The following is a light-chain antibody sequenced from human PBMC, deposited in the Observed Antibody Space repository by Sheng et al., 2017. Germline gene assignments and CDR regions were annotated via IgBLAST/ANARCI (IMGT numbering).Light chain of an antibody. CDR1: QSISWF. CDR3: QQSYTIPPT. Sequence: DIQMTQSPSSVSASVGDRVTITCRASQSISWFLNWYQHKPGRAPKLLIYSAFTLQSGVPSRFSGSGSGTDFTLTISSLQPEDFATYYCQQSYTIPPTFGGGTKVEI. V-gene: IGKV1-39*01. J-gene: IGKJ4*01. CDR2: SAF.